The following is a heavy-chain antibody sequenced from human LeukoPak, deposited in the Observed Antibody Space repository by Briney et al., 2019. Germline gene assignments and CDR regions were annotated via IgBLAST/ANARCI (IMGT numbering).Heavy chain of an antibody. CDR1: GGSFSGYY. D-gene: IGHD3-10*01. CDR2: INHSGST. V-gene: IGHV4-34*01. J-gene: IGHJ5*02. Sequence: SETLSLTCAVYGGSFSGYYWSWIRQPPGKGLEWIGEINHSGSTNYNPSLKSRVTISVDTSKNQLSLRLTSVSAADTAVYYCVRGPYGSGISNWFDPWGQGTPVIVSS. CDR3: VRGPYGSGISNWFDP.